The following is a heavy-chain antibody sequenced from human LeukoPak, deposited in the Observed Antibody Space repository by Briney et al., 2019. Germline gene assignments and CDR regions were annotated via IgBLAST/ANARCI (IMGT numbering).Heavy chain of an antibody. V-gene: IGHV4-4*02. CDR3: ARAVYGDYVGDYYYYMDV. Sequence: SETLSLTCAVSGGSISSSNWWSWVRQPPGKGLEWIGEIYHSGSTNYNPSLKSRVTISVDKSKNQFSLKLSSVTAADTAVYYCARAVYGDYVGDYYYYMDVWGKGTTVTVSS. CDR2: IYHSGST. D-gene: IGHD4-17*01. CDR1: GGSISSSNW. J-gene: IGHJ6*03.